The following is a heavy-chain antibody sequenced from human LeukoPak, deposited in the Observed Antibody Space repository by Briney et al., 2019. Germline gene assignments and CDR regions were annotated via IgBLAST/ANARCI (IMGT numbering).Heavy chain of an antibody. CDR2: ISSSSSYT. CDR1: GFTFSSYS. J-gene: IGHJ4*02. D-gene: IGHD1-26*01. CDR3: ASKGLVGAMAAFDY. Sequence: PGGSLRLSCAASGFTFSSYSMNWVRQAPGKGLEWVSSISSSSSYTYYADSVKGRFTISRDNAKNSLYLQMNSLRAEDTAVYYCASKGLVGAMAAFDYWGQGTLVTVSS. V-gene: IGHV3-21*01.